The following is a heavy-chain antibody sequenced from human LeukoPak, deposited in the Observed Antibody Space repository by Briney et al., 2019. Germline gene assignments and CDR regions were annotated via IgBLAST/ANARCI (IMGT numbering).Heavy chain of an antibody. CDR1: GYTFTSYD. CDR2: INPNSGGT. Sequence: ASVKVSCKASGYTFTSYDINWVRQATGQGLEWMGWINPNSGGTNYAQKFQGRVTMTRDTSISSAYMELSRLRSDDTAVYYCARIGPVWTVVTLTYWGQGTLVTVSS. D-gene: IGHD2-21*02. CDR3: ARIGPVWTVVTLTY. V-gene: IGHV1-2*02. J-gene: IGHJ4*02.